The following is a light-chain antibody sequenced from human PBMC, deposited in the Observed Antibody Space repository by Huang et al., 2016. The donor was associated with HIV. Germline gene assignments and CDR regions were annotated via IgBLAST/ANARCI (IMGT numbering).Light chain of an antibody. CDR2: ASS. Sequence: DIQMTQSPSSLSASVGDTVTITCRASQDISEYLAWFQQKPGQAPTSLIYASSTLHPGVPSSVSGSGYGTRFTLTIHSLQPEEFATYYCQQYDNYPRTFGQGTKVDIK. V-gene: IGKV1-16*01. CDR3: QQYDNYPRT. J-gene: IGKJ2*01. CDR1: QDISEY.